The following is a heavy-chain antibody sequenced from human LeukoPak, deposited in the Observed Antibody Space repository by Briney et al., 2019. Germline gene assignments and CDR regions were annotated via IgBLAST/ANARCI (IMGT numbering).Heavy chain of an antibody. CDR1: GFTFRSYA. CDR3: AKRGMTTIKEGFDF. Sequence: GGSLRLSWSASGFTFRSYAMSWVRRAPGKGLEWVSAVIDRGRSTYYADSGKGRLNIFRDNSKNTLYLQVNSLTAEDPAVSYCAKRGMTTIKEGFDFWGQGTLVTVSS. D-gene: IGHD5-24*01. V-gene: IGHV3-23*01. J-gene: IGHJ4*02. CDR2: VIDRGRST.